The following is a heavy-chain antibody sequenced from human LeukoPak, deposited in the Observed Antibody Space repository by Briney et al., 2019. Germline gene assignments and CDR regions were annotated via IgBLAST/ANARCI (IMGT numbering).Heavy chain of an antibody. CDR1: GGSFSGYY. D-gene: IGHD1-26*01. CDR2: FNHSGST. V-gene: IGHV4-34*01. Sequence: PSETLSLTCAVHGGSFSGYYWSCIRQPPGKGVEWIGEFNHSGSTNYNPSLKSRVNTSVYTSKNQFSLKLSSVTDADTAVYYVSRGRGGSNKVLSGSWGQGTLVTVSS. J-gene: IGHJ4*02. CDR3: SRGRGGSNKVLSGS.